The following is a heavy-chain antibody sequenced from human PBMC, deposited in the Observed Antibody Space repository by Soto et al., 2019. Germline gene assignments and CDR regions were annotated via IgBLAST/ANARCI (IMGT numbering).Heavy chain of an antibody. J-gene: IGHJ4*02. CDR1: GFTFSSYW. V-gene: IGHV3-7*01. D-gene: IGHD5-18*01. CDR3: ARVSWIQLWYFDY. CDR2: IKQDGSEK. Sequence: LRLSCAASGFTFSSYWMSWVRQAPGKGLEWVANIKQDGSEKYYVDSVKGRFTISRDNAKNSLYLQMNSLRAEDTAVYYCARVSWIQLWYFDYWGQGTLVTVSS.